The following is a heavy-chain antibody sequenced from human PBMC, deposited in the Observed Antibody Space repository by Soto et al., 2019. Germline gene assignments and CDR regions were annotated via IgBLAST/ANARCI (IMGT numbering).Heavy chain of an antibody. J-gene: IGHJ6*02. CDR3: AASCVGCGGFNYYGMDV. Sequence: QVQLQESGPGLVKPSQTLSLTCTVSGGSISSGGYCWNWIRQHPGKGLEWIGYIYYSGSTYYNPSLKSRVTISVDTSKNQFSLKLSSVTAADTAVYYCAASCVGCGGFNYYGMDVWGQGTTVTVSS. CDR2: IYYSGST. D-gene: IGHD2-21*01. V-gene: IGHV4-31*03. CDR1: GGSISSGGYC.